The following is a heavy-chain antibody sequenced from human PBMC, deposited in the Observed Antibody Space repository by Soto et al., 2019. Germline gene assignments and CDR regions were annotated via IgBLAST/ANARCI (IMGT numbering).Heavy chain of an antibody. CDR2: IKPDGSEK. Sequence: PGGSLILSCAASGFTFHNYLMGWVRQTPDKGLEWVANIKPDGSEKYYVDSVKGRFTISRDNAKNSLYLQMNSLRAEDTAVYYCARENYFDYWGQGTLVTVSS. CDR3: ARENYFDY. CDR1: GFTFHNYL. J-gene: IGHJ4*02. V-gene: IGHV3-7*01.